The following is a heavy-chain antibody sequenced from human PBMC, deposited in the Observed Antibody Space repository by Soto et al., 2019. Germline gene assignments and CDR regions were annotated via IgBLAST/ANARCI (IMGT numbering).Heavy chain of an antibody. CDR3: ASTPLMTTVTRPFDYGMVV. D-gene: IGHD4-4*01. Sequence: PGESLKISCTGSGYSFTSYWISWVRQMPGKGQKWMGRIDPSDSYTNYSPSFQGQVTISADKSISIAYLQWSSLKASDTVMYYCASTPLMTTVTRPFDYGMVVWGQGIAVTGSS. J-gene: IGHJ6*02. CDR1: GYSFTSYW. CDR2: IDPSDSYT. V-gene: IGHV5-10-1*01.